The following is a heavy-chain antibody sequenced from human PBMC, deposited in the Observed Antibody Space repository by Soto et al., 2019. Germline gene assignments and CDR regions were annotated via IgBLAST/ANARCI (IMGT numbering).Heavy chain of an antibody. V-gene: IGHV3-30-3*01. D-gene: IGHD2-21*02. J-gene: IGHJ4*02. CDR2: ISYDGSNK. Sequence: GGSLRLSCAASGFTFSSYAMHWVRQAPGKGLEWVAVISYDGSNKYYADSVKGRFTISRDNSKNTLYLQMNSLRAEDTAVYYCARDVVVTAIPTPYFDYWGQGTLVTVSS. CDR1: GFTFSSYA. CDR3: ARDVVVTAIPTPYFDY.